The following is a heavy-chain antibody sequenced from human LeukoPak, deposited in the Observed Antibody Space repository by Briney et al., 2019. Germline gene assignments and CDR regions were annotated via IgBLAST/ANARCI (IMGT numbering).Heavy chain of an antibody. D-gene: IGHD1-26*01. Sequence: SETLSLTCTVSGGSITSYYWSWIRQPPGKGLEWIGCIYYSGTTNYNPSLKSRVTISVDTSKNQFSLKLSPVTAADTAVYYCARVRDGSSFSAFDMWGQGTMVTVSS. CDR1: GGSITSYY. J-gene: IGHJ3*02. CDR3: ARVRDGSSFSAFDM. CDR2: IYYSGTT. V-gene: IGHV4-59*01.